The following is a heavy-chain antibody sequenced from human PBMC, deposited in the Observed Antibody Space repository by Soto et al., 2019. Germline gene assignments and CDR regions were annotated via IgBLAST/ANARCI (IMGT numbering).Heavy chain of an antibody. CDR3: AREGDAFGAPCDY. Sequence: QVQLQESGPGLVKPSQTLSLTCTVSGGSVSSDDYFWSWIRQPPGKGLEWIGYIHHPGSTHYNPSLKSRVTISVDMSKNEFSLKLSSVTAADTAVYYCAREGDAFGAPCDYWGQGTLVTVSS. J-gene: IGHJ4*02. D-gene: IGHD3-10*01. CDR2: IHHPGST. V-gene: IGHV4-30-4*01. CDR1: GGSVSSDDYF.